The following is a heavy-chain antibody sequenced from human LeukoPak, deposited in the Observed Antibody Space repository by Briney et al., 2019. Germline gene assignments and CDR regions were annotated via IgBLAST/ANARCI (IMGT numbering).Heavy chain of an antibody. CDR2: ISSSSSYI. CDR1: GFTFSSYA. J-gene: IGHJ4*02. V-gene: IGHV3-21*01. Sequence: GGSLRLSCAASGFTFSSYAMSWVRQAPGKGLEWVSSISSSSSYIYYADSVKGRFTISRDNAKNSLYLQMNSLRAEDTAVYYCARTYGDPHPFDYWGQGTLVTVSS. D-gene: IGHD4-17*01. CDR3: ARTYGDPHPFDY.